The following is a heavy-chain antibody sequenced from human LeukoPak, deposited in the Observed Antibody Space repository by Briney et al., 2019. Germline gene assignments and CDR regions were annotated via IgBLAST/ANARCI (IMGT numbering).Heavy chain of an antibody. Sequence: PSETLSLTCTVSSGSISNYYWGWIRQPAGKGLEWIGRVYNSGSTNYNPSPKSRVTMSVGTSKNQFYLNLRSVTAADTAVYYCAGVANYRSGERLDYWGQGTLVTVSS. D-gene: IGHD4/OR15-4a*01. CDR1: SGSISNYY. CDR3: AGVANYRSGERLDY. V-gene: IGHV4-4*07. J-gene: IGHJ4*02. CDR2: VYNSGST.